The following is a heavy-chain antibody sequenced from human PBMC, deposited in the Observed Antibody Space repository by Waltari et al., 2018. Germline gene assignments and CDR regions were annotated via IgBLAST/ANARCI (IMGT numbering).Heavy chain of an antibody. CDR2: IYHSGST. CDR1: GYSLSSGYY. D-gene: IGHD3-3*01. V-gene: IGHV4-38-2*02. J-gene: IGHJ5*02. Sequence: QVQLQESGPGLVKPSETLSLTCTVSGYSLSSGYYWGWIRQPPGKGVEGIGSIYHSGSTYHHPALKSRVTISVDTSKNQFSLKLSSVTAADTAVYYCARAITDGGLEWLYNWFDPWGQGTLVTVSS. CDR3: ARAITDGGLEWLYNWFDP.